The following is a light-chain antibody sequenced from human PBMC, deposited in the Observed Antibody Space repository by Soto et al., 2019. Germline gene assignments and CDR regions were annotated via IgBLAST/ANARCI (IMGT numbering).Light chain of an antibody. J-gene: IGKJ1*01. Sequence: EIVRIQSPPTLAVSPEERATLSCRASQSVSSNLAWYQQTPGQAPRLLIYGASTRATGIPARFSGSGSETEFTLTISSLQSEDFAVYYCQQYNNWPAWTFGQGTKVDIK. V-gene: IGKV3-15*01. CDR1: QSVSSN. CDR2: GAS. CDR3: QQYNNWPAWT.